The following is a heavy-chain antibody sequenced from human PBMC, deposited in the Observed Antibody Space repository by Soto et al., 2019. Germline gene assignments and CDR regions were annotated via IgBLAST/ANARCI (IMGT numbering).Heavy chain of an antibody. V-gene: IGHV4-4*02. CDR1: GGSIRSNKW. J-gene: IGHJ4*02. Sequence: QVQLQESGPGLVKPSGTLSLTCGVSGGSIRSNKWWSWVRQPPGKGLEWIGEIYHSGSTNYNTSLTSRVTISVDKSKNQFSLKLNAVTAADTAVYYCARWGDWMQQVLWGQGTLVTVSS. CDR2: IYHSGST. CDR3: ARWGDWMQQVL. D-gene: IGHD5-18*01.